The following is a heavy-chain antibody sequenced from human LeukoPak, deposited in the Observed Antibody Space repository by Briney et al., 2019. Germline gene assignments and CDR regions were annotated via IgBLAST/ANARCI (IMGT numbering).Heavy chain of an antibody. V-gene: IGHV3-48*04. CDR1: GFTFSSYW. Sequence: GGSLRLSCAASGFTFSSYWMSWVRQAPGKGLEWVSYISSGSSTIYYADSVKGRFTISRDNARNSLYLQMNSLRAEDTAVYYCAREAVTTPSPNYYYYYMDVWGKGTTVTVSS. D-gene: IGHD4-11*01. CDR2: ISSGSSTI. J-gene: IGHJ6*03. CDR3: AREAVTTPSPNYYYYYMDV.